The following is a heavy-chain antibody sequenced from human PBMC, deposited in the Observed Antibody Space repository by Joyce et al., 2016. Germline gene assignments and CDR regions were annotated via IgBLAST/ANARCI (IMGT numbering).Heavy chain of an antibody. CDR1: GYSFNDHY. D-gene: IGHD2-2*01. J-gene: IGHJ3*02. CDR2: INPDSGGT. V-gene: IGHV1-2*06. CDR3: ARGPMPPYAFDI. Sequence: QVQLVQSGAEVKKPGASVKVSCKASGYSFNDHYVHWVRQAPGQGLQWMGRINPDSGGTSYAQKFQGRVTLTRDASIATAYMELSSLRSDDTAVYFCARGPMPPYAFDIWGQGTMVTVSS.